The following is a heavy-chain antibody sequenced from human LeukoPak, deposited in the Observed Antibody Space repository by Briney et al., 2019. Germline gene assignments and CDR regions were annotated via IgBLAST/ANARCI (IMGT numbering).Heavy chain of an antibody. CDR3: ASNPGYGSGSYPNRY. J-gene: IGHJ4*02. V-gene: IGHV3-21*01. CDR2: ISSGSNYI. Sequence: AGGSLRLSCAASGFTFSSYSMNWFRQAPGKGLEWVSSISSGSNYIYYADSLKGRFTISRDNAKNSLYLQMNSLRAEDTAVYYCASNPGYGSGSYPNRYWGQGTLVTVSS. D-gene: IGHD3-10*01. CDR1: GFTFSSYS.